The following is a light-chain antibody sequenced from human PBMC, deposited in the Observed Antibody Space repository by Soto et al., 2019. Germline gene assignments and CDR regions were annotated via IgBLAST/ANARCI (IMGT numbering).Light chain of an antibody. CDR1: SSDVGGYNY. J-gene: IGLJ1*01. V-gene: IGLV2-8*01. Sequence: QSVLTQPPSASGSPGQSVAISCTGTSSDVGGYNYVSWYQQHPGKAPKLMIYEVNKRPSGVPDRFSGSKFGNTASLTVSGLQAEDEADYYCSSYAGSSNVFGTGTKLTVL. CDR3: SSYAGSSNV. CDR2: EVN.